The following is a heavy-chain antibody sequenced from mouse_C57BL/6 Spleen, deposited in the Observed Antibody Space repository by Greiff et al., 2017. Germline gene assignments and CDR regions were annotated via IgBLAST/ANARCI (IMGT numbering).Heavy chain of an antibody. CDR3: TEGGSSYWYFDV. CDR2: IDPETGGT. D-gene: IGHD1-1*01. V-gene: IGHV1-15*01. J-gene: IGHJ1*03. CDR1: GYTFTDYE. Sequence: VQRVESGAELVRPGASVTLSCKASGYTFTDYEMHWVKQTPVHGLEWIGAIDPETGGTAYNQKFKGKAILTADKSSSTAYMELRSLTSEDSAVYYCTEGGSSYWYFDVWGTGTTVTVSS.